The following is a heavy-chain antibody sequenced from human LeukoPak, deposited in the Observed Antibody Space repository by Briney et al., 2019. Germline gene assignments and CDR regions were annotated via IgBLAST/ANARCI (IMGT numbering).Heavy chain of an antibody. D-gene: IGHD3-22*01. CDR2: ISSSSSTI. J-gene: IGHJ6*03. CDR3: ARVPGYYDSSGSGYYMDV. V-gene: IGHV3-48*01. Sequence: GGSLRLPCAASGFTFISYSMNWVRQAPGKGLEWVSYISSSSSTIYYADSVKGRFTISRDNAKNSLYLQMNSLRAEDTAVYYCARVPGYYDSSGSGYYMDVWGKGTTVTVSS. CDR1: GFTFISYS.